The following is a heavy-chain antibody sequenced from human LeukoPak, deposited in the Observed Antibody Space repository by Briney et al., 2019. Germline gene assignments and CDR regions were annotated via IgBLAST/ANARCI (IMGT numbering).Heavy chain of an antibody. D-gene: IGHD3-10*01. CDR1: GFTISSYG. CDR3: AKSVYGSGNY. Sequence: RAGGSLRLSCAASGFTISSYGMSWVRQATGKGLEWVSSISGGTTYYADSVRGGLTISRDNSKSLVSLPMNSLRDEDTAVCYCAKSVYGSGNYWGQGTLVTVSS. CDR2: ISGGTT. V-gene: IGHV3-23*01. J-gene: IGHJ4*02.